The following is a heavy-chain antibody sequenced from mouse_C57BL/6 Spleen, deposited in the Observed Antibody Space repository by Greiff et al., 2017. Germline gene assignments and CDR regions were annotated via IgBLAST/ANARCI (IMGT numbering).Heavy chain of an antibody. V-gene: IGHV1-80*01. Sequence: QVQLQQSGAELVKPGASVKISCKASGYAFSSYWMNWVKQRPGKGLEWIGQIYPGDGDTNYNGKLKGKATLTADTSPSTAYMQLSSLTSEDSAVYFCAKGSSSWFAYWGQGTLVTVSA. CDR2: IYPGDGDT. CDR1: GYAFSSYW. CDR3: AKGSSSWFAY. J-gene: IGHJ3*01.